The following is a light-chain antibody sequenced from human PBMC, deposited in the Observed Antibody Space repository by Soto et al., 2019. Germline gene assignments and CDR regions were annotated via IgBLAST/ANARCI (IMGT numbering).Light chain of an antibody. CDR1: QGISND. J-gene: IGKJ4*02. Sequence: DIQMTQSPSSLSASVGDRVTITCLASQGISNDLAWYQQKPGKVPKLLIYAASTWQSGVPSRFSGSGSGTDFTRTISSLQPEDVATYYCQKCGMAPFTFGGGTKVELK. CDR3: QKCGMAPFT. CDR2: AAS. V-gene: IGKV1-27*01.